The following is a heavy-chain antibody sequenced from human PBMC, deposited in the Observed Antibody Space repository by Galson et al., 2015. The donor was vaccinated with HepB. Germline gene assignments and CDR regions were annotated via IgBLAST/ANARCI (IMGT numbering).Heavy chain of an antibody. D-gene: IGHD3-3*01. Sequence: SLRLSCAASGFTFSSYGMHWVRQAPGKGLEWVAVISYDGSNKYYADSVKGRFTISRDNSKNTLYLQMNSLRAEDTAVYYCAKEYYDFWSGLCDYWGQGTLVTVSS. CDR3: AKEYYDFWSGLCDY. J-gene: IGHJ4*02. CDR1: GFTFSSYG. CDR2: ISYDGSNK. V-gene: IGHV3-30*18.